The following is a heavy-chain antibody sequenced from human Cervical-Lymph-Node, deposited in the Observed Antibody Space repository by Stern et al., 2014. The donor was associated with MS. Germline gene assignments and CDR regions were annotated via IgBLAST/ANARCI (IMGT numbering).Heavy chain of an antibody. Sequence: QVQLVQSGAEVKKPGASVKVSCKASGYTFTSYGISWVRQAPGQGPEWMGWISTNNGYTNYAQKFQGRVTMTTDTSTSTADMELRSLRSDDTAVYYCARVKRRNIVVVIAPDAFDIWGQGTMVIVSS. CDR2: ISTNNGYT. CDR3: ARVKRRNIVVVIAPDAFDI. V-gene: IGHV1-18*01. D-gene: IGHD2-21*01. J-gene: IGHJ3*02. CDR1: GYTFTSYG.